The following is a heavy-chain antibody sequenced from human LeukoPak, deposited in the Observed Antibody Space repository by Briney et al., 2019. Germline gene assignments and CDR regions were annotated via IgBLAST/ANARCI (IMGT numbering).Heavy chain of an antibody. J-gene: IGHJ4*02. Sequence: SETLSLTCTVSGGSISNYYWSWIRQAPGKGPEWIGYISNSGGTNYNPSLRSRVTISADTSKNQFSLKMTSVTAADTAVYFCARHGAGGSFDYWGRGTQVAVSS. CDR2: ISNSGGT. CDR3: ARHGAGGSFDY. CDR1: GGSISNYY. V-gene: IGHV4-59*08. D-gene: IGHD4-23*01.